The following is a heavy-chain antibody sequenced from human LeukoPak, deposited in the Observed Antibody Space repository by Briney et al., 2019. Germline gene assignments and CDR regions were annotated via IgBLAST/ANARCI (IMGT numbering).Heavy chain of an antibody. CDR3: ARQPSEGDWFDP. Sequence: PSQTLSLTCTVSGGSISSGSYYWSWIRQPAGKGLEWIGRIYTSGSTNYNPSLKSRVTISVDTSKNQFSLKLSSVTAADTAVYYCARQPSEGDWFDPWGQGTLVTVSS. CDR1: GGSISSGSYY. CDR2: IYTSGST. V-gene: IGHV4-61*02. J-gene: IGHJ5*02. D-gene: IGHD6-19*01.